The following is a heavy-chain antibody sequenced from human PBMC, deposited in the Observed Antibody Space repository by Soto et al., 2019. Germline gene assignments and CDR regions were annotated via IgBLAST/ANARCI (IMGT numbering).Heavy chain of an antibody. CDR2: IIPIISTE. CDR1: GGTFSSYA. J-gene: IGHJ3*02. CDR3: ASCRSYYADYHRNAFDI. V-gene: IGHV1-69*01. Sequence: QVQLVQSGAEVKKPGSSVKVSCKASGGTFSSYAISWVRQAPGQGLEWMGGIIPIISTENYAQKFQGRVTITADESTSTGYRELSSLRAEDSGVYYCASCRSYYADYHRNAFDIWGQGTMVTVSS. D-gene: IGHD4-17*01.